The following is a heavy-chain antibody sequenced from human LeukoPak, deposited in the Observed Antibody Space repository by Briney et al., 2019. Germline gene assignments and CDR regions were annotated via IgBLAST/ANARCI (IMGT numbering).Heavy chain of an antibody. J-gene: IGHJ3*02. CDR3: ARSVVPRGDAFDI. V-gene: IGHV5-51*01. D-gene: IGHD3-22*01. CDR1: ASSFTSYC. Sequence: APLKISCKGSASSFTSYCNGWVRQLPGKGLVWMGIIYPGDSDTSYSPSFQGRVTISADRSISTAYLQWSSLRASDTAMYYCARSVVPRGDAFDIWGQGTMVTVSS. CDR2: IYPGDSDT.